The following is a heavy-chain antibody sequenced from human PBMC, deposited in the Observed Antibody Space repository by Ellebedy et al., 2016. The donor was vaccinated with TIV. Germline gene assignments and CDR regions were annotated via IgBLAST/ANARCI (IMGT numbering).Heavy chain of an antibody. V-gene: IGHV1-69*04. CDR2: IIPILGIA. Sequence: AASVKVSCKASGYTFTSYAISWVRQAPGQGLEWMGRIIPILGIANYAQKFQGRVTITADKSTSTAYMELSSLRSEDTAVYYCARDPGIAVAGANDYWGQGTLVTVSS. J-gene: IGHJ4*02. CDR1: GYTFTSYA. D-gene: IGHD6-19*01. CDR3: ARDPGIAVAGANDY.